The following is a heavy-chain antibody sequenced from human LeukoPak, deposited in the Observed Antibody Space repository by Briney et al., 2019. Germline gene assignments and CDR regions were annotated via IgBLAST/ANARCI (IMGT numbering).Heavy chain of an antibody. J-gene: IGHJ4*02. V-gene: IGHV5-51*01. CDR1: GYIFTNYW. D-gene: IGHD3-22*01. CDR3: ARPLADSSGYYLSSVDY. Sequence: RGESLKISCKGSGYIFTNYWIGWVRHMPGKGLEWMGIIYPGDSDTKYSPSFQGQVTISADKSISTAYLQWSSLKASDTAMYYYARPLADSSGYYLSSVDYWGQGTLVTVSS. CDR2: IYPGDSDT.